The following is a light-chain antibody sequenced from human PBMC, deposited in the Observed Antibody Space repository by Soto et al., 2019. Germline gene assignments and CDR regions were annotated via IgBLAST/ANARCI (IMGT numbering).Light chain of an antibody. J-gene: IGKJ2*01. Sequence: EVVLTQSPATLSVSPGDRATLSCRDSQSVSRNLAWYQQKPGQAPRLLIYGASTRATGVPARFSGSGSATEFTLSISSLQSEDVAVDYCQQYCDGPPETFGHGTKLEI. CDR3: QQYCDGPPET. CDR1: QSVSRN. CDR2: GAS. V-gene: IGKV3-15*01.